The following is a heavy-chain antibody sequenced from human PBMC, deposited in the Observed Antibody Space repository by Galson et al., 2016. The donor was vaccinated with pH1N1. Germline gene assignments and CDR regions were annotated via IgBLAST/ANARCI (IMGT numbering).Heavy chain of an antibody. CDR3: ARDRGAGTSSNY. D-gene: IGHD1-1*01. V-gene: IGHV3-7*01. J-gene: IGHJ4*02. CDR2: INQDGSVK. CDR1: GFTFNNYW. Sequence: SLRLSCAASGFTFNNYWMTWVRQAPGKGLEWVANINQDGSVKYYVDSVKGRFTISRDNAKNSLYLQMNSLRAEDTAVYYCARDRGAGTSSNYWGQGTLVTVSS.